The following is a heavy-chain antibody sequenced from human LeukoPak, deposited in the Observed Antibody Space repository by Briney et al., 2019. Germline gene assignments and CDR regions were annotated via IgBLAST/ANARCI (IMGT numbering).Heavy chain of an antibody. Sequence: GGSLRLSCAASGFTFSSYAMSWVRQAPGKGLEYVSAISSNGGSTYYANSVKGRFTVSRDNSKNTLYLQMGSLRAEDMAVYYCASQGGYWGQGTLVTVSS. CDR2: ISSNGGST. CDR1: GFTFSSYA. J-gene: IGHJ4*02. V-gene: IGHV3-64*01. CDR3: ASQGGY. D-gene: IGHD2-15*01.